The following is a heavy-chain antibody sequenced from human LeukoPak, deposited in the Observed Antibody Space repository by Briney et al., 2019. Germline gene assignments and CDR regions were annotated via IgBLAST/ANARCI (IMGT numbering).Heavy chain of an antibody. V-gene: IGHV3-15*01. CDR2: IKSETDGGTT. D-gene: IGHD2-21*02. CDR3: TREAVTANGYFDY. Sequence: GGSLRLSCAASGFTFRNAWMTWVRQAPGKGLEWVGRIKSETDGGTTDYAAPVKGRFTISRDDSKNTLYLQMNSLKTEDTAVYYCTREAVTANGYFDYWGQAAMLSVSS. J-gene: IGHJ4*02. CDR1: GFTFRNAW.